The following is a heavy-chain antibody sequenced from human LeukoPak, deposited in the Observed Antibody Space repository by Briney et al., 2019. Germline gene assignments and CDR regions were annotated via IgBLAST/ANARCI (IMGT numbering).Heavy chain of an antibody. Sequence: PSETLSLTCTVSGYSISSGYYWGWVRQPPGKGLEWIGSIYHSGSTYYNPSLKSRVTISVDTSKNQFSLKLSSVTAADTAVYHCARGGWLSEYYFDYWGQGTLVTVSS. D-gene: IGHD3-22*01. V-gene: IGHV4-38-2*02. CDR3: ARGGWLSEYYFDY. CDR2: IYHSGST. J-gene: IGHJ4*02. CDR1: GYSISSGYY.